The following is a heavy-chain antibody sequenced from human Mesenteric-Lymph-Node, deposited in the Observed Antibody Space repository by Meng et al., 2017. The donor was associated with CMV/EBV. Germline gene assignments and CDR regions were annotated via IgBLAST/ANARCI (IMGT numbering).Heavy chain of an antibody. D-gene: IGHD4-23*01. Sequence: VQGQRVGAGLLKPSEPLSLTCSVYGGSFSGYYWSWIRQPPGKGLEWIGEINHSGSTNYNPSLKSRVTISVDTSKNQFSLKLSSVTAADTAVYYCARHQRWLKSEGGFNYWGQGTLVTVSS. CDR3: ARHQRWLKSEGGFNY. CDR1: GGSFSGYY. CDR2: INHSGST. J-gene: IGHJ4*02. V-gene: IGHV4-34*01.